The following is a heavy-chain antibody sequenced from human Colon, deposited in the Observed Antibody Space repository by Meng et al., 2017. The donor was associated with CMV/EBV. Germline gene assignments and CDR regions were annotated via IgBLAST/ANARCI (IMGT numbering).Heavy chain of an antibody. CDR1: GFTFSTYW. Sequence: GGSLRLSCAVSGFTFSTYWMTWVRQTPGKGLEWVALLYSGNTTKYADSVTGRFTISRDSSKNTLYLQMNNVRPEDTAIYYCARGRRYCTSDSCYIFDSWGQGTLVTVSS. D-gene: IGHD2-2*02. CDR3: ARGRRYCTSDSCYIFDS. CDR2: LYSGNTT. V-gene: IGHV3-66*02. J-gene: IGHJ4*02.